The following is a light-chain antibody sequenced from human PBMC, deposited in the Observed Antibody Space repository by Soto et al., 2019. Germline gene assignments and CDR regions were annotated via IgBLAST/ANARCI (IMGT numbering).Light chain of an antibody. CDR2: EVS. V-gene: IGLV2-14*01. CDR3: SSYTTLITVV. Sequence: QSVLTQPASVSGSPGQSITISCTGTSSDVGGYNYVSWYQQHPGKAPKLMIYEVSNRPSGVSNRFSGSKSGNTASLTISGLRPEDEADYYCSSYTTLITVVFGGGTQLTVL. CDR1: SSDVGGYNY. J-gene: IGLJ3*02.